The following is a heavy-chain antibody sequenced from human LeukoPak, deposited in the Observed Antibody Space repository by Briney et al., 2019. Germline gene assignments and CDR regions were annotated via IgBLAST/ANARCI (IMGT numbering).Heavy chain of an antibody. J-gene: IGHJ4*02. Sequence: ASVKVSCKASGYTFTSYGISWVRQAPGQGLEWMGWISAYNGNTNYAQKLQGRVTMTTYTSTSTAYIELRSLRSDDTAVYYCARNGDAIGVVPAARLTPLDYWGQGTLVTVSS. CDR2: ISAYNGNT. V-gene: IGHV1-18*01. D-gene: IGHD2-2*01. CDR1: GYTFTSYG. CDR3: ARNGDAIGVVPAARLTPLDY.